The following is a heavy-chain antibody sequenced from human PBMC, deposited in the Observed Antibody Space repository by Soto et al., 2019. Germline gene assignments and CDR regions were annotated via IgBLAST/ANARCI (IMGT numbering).Heavy chain of an antibody. J-gene: IGHJ4*02. V-gene: IGHV4-31*02. CDR1: GGCIDSNGNY. D-gene: IGHD2-15*01. Sequence: PSETLSVTCVVSGGCIDSNGNYWRWIRQIPGRGLEWIGHIYHGGTTDYNPSLKSRITMSVDTSKNQFSLELNSVTAADTAVYYCARYCSGGTCYDRIHYWGQGTLVTVSS. CDR2: IYHGGTT. CDR3: ARYCSGGTCYDRIHY.